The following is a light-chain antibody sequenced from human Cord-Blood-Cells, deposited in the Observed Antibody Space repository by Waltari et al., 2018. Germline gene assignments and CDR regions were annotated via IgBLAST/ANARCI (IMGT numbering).Light chain of an antibody. CDR1: SLRSYY. Sequence: SSELTQDPAVSVALGQTVRIKCQGDSLRSYYASWYQQKPGQAPVLVIYGKNNRPSGIPDRFSGSSSGNTASLTITGAQAEDEADYYCNSRDSSGNHHVVFGGGTKLTVL. J-gene: IGLJ2*01. V-gene: IGLV3-19*01. CDR3: NSRDSSGNHHVV. CDR2: GKN.